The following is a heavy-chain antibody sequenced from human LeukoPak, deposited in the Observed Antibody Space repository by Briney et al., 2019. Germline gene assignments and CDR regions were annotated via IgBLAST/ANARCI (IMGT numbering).Heavy chain of an antibody. D-gene: IGHD6-19*01. V-gene: IGHV3-48*03. CDR1: GFTFSSYE. Sequence: GGSLRLSCAASGFTFSSYEMNWVRQAPGKGLEWVSYISSSGSTIYYADSVKGRFTISRDNAKNSLYLQMNSLRAEDTAVYYCARDGTAVAGTWDYFDYWGQGTLVTVSS. J-gene: IGHJ4*02. CDR3: ARDGTAVAGTWDYFDY. CDR2: ISSSGSTI.